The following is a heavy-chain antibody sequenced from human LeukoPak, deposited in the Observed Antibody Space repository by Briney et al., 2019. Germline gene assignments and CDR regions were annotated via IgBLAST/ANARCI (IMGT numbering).Heavy chain of an antibody. CDR1: GYTFTSNY. Sequence: ASVKVSCKASGYTFTSNYMHWVRQAPGQGLEWMGIINPNGGSTNYAQKFQGRVTLTRDVSTSTVYMELSSLRSEDTAVYYCARGGSTGPHWFDPWGQGTLVTVSS. CDR2: INPNGGST. J-gene: IGHJ5*02. V-gene: IGHV1-46*01. D-gene: IGHD2-8*02. CDR3: ARGGSTGPHWFDP.